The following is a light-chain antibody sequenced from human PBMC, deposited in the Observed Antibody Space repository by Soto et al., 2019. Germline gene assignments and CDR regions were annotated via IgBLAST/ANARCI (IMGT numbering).Light chain of an antibody. CDR1: SSNLGAGYD. Sequence: QSVLTQPPSVSGAPGQRVTLSCTGNSSNLGAGYDVHWYQQLPGKAPQLMIYAVSNRPSGVSNRFSASKSGNTASLFISGLQAEDEADYYCSSYTSDSSYVFGYGTKVTVL. CDR3: SSYTSDSSYV. J-gene: IGLJ1*01. V-gene: IGLV1-40*01. CDR2: AVS.